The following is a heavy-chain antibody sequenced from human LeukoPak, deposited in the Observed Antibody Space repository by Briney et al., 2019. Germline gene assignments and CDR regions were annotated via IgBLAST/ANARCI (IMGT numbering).Heavy chain of an antibody. J-gene: IGHJ5*02. V-gene: IGHV1-18*01. Sequence: GASVKVSCKASGYTFTSYGISWVRQAPGQGLEWMGWISAYNGNTNYAQKLQGRVTMTTDTSTSTAYMELSSLRSEDTAVYYCAREDCSGGSCYTDGWFDPWGQGTLVTVSS. CDR2: ISAYNGNT. CDR1: GYTFTSYG. CDR3: AREDCSGGSCYTDGWFDP. D-gene: IGHD2-15*01.